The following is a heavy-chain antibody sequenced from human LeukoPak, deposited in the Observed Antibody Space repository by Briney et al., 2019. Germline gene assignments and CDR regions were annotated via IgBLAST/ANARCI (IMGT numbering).Heavy chain of an antibody. V-gene: IGHV3-20*04. CDR2: INWNGGST. D-gene: IGHD3-22*01. CDR3: AKKATYHYDSSAPFDY. J-gene: IGHJ4*02. Sequence: GGSLRLSCAASGFTFDDYGMSWVRQAPGKGLEWVSGINWNGGSTGYADSVKGRFTISRDNAKNSLYLQMNSLRAEDTALYYCAKKATYHYDSSAPFDYWGQGTLVTVSS. CDR1: GFTFDDYG.